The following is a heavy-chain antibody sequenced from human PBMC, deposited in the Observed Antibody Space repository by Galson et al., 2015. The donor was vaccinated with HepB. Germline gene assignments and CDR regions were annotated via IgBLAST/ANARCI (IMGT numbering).Heavy chain of an antibody. CDR3: ARDLRSLVYDLPRGGERGSVP. J-gene: IGHJ5*02. D-gene: IGHD3-3*01. V-gene: IGHV3-21*01. CDR1: GFTFSSYS. CDR2: ISSSSSYI. Sequence: SLRLSCAASGFTFSSYSMNWVRQAPGKGLEWVSSISSSSSYIYYADSVKGRFTISRDNAKNSLYLQMNSLRAEDTAVYYRARDLRSLVYDLPRGGERGSVPWGQGTLVTVSS.